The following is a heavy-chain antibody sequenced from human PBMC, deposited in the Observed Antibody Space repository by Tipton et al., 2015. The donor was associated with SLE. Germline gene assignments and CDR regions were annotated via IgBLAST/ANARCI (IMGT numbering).Heavy chain of an antibody. Sequence: TLSLTCTVSGGSISSNNFFWRWLRQHPGKGLEWIGYIYYSGSAFSNPSLKSRVTMSVDTSKNQFFMRLSSATAADTAVYYCAREVITITDSDAFDIWGQGTMLTVSS. J-gene: IGHJ3*02. D-gene: IGHD2-21*01. CDR1: GGSISSNNFF. V-gene: IGHV4-31*03. CDR2: IYYSGSA. CDR3: AREVITITDSDAFDI.